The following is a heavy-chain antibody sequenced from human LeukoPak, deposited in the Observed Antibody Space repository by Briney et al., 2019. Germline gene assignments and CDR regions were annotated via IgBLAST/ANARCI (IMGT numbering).Heavy chain of an antibody. Sequence: GGSLRLSCAASGFTFSRHAMSWVRQAPGKGLEWVSAISGSGGSTYYADSVKGRFTISRDNSKNTLYLQMNSLRAEDTAVYYCAKDSPYYYDSSGYSDYWGQGTLVTVSS. CDR3: AKDSPYYYDSSGYSDY. V-gene: IGHV3-23*01. J-gene: IGHJ4*02. CDR1: GFTFSRHA. CDR2: ISGSGGST. D-gene: IGHD3-22*01.